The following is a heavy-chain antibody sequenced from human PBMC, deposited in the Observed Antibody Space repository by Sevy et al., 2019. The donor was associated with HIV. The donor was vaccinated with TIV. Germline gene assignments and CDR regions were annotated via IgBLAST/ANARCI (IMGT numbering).Heavy chain of an antibody. CDR3: AKDINRGCDGINCYPYYYYFYGLDV. J-gene: IGHJ6*02. V-gene: IGHV3-9*01. D-gene: IGHD2-21*01. CDR2: ISGNSRNV. Sequence: GGSLRLSCAASGFPLNDHDLHWVRQVPGKGLEWVSGISGNSRNVGYADSVKGRFTISRDNANHFLYLEMNSLRPEDTAFYYCAKDINRGCDGINCYPYYYYFYGLDVWGQGTTVTVSS. CDR1: GFPLNDHD.